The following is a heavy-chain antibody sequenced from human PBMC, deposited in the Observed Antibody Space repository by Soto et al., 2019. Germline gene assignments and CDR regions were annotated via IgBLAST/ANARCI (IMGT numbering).Heavy chain of an antibody. J-gene: IGHJ4*02. D-gene: IGHD4-17*01. CDR2: ISGSGGST. Sequence: QLGGSLRLSCAASGCTFSSYAMSWVRQAPGKGLEWVSAISGSGGSTHYADSVKGRFTISRGNSKNTLYLQMNSLRAEDTAVYYCAKVHFEPRYGDYAAVSGYYFDYWGQGTLVTVSS. CDR1: GCTFSSYA. CDR3: AKVHFEPRYGDYAAVSGYYFDY. V-gene: IGHV3-23*01.